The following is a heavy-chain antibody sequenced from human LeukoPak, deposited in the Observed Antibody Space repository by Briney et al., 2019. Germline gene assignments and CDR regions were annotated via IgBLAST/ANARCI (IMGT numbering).Heavy chain of an antibody. J-gene: IGHJ4*02. D-gene: IGHD3-10*01. Sequence: GGSLRLSCAASGFTFSSYEMNWVRQAPGKGLEWVSYISSSGSTIYYADSMKGRFTISRDNSKNTLYLQMNSLRAEDTAVYYCARALVRGVIFLATDYWGQGTLVTVSS. CDR1: GFTFSSYE. CDR3: ARALVRGVIFLATDY. V-gene: IGHV3-48*03. CDR2: ISSSGSTI.